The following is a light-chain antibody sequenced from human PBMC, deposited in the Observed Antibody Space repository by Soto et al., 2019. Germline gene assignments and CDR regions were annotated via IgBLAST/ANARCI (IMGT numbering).Light chain of an antibody. CDR3: QQTYTTPQT. V-gene: IGKV1-39*01. CDR1: QKINTY. J-gene: IGKJ1*01. Sequence: DIPMTQSPSSLSASVGDRVTITCRASQKINTYLNWYQQKPGKAPNLLIYGASYLQGGVPSRFSGSGSGTDFTLTISSLHPEDFAVYYCQQTYTTPQTFGHGTKVEVK. CDR2: GAS.